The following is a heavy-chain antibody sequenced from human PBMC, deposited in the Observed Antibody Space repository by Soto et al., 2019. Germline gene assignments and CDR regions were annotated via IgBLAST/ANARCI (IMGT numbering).Heavy chain of an antibody. Sequence: EVQLVESGGGLVQPGGSLRLSCAASGFTFSSYWMHWVRQAPGKGLVWVSRADDDASTTNYADSVKGRFTISSDNDKHKLYLQMNSLKDEATAIYYCARVARGAWGVFENWGQGTLVTVSS. J-gene: IGHJ4*02. D-gene: IGHD3-16*01. CDR2: ADDDASTT. V-gene: IGHV3-74*01. CDR3: ARVARGAWGVFEN. CDR1: GFTFSSYW.